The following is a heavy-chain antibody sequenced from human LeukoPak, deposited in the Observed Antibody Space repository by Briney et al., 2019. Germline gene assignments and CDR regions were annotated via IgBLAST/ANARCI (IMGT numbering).Heavy chain of an antibody. Sequence: PGGSLRLSCSASKFTFSHYGMQWVRQAPGKGLEWVAVISGDGSIKIYADSVKGRFTISRDNAKNSLYLQMNSLRVEDTAFYYCAKDNRRHYTSGPNPDSLHWGQGALVTVSS. V-gene: IGHV3-30*18. J-gene: IGHJ4*02. CDR3: AKDNRRHYTSGPNPDSLH. CDR2: ISGDGSIK. D-gene: IGHD6-19*01. CDR1: KFTFSHYG.